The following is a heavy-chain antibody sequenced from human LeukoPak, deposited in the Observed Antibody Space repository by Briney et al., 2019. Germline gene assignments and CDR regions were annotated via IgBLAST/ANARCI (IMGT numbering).Heavy chain of an antibody. CDR3: AASVDTAMASPFDY. J-gene: IGHJ4*02. CDR2: IYYSGST. V-gene: IGHV4-59*01. CDR1: GGSISSYY. Sequence: SETLSLTCTVSGGSISSYYWSWIRQPPGKGLEWIGYIYYSGSTNYNPSLKSRVTISVDTSKNQFSLKLSSVTAADTAVYYCAASVDTAMASPFDYWGQGTLVTVSS. D-gene: IGHD5-18*01.